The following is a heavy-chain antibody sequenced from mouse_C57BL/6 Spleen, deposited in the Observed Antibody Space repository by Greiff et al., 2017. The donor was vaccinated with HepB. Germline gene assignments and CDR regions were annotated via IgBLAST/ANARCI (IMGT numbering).Heavy chain of an antibody. J-gene: IGHJ4*01. CDR1: GYTFTSYW. V-gene: IGHV1-50*01. CDR3: ARRVYYGSSYAMDY. D-gene: IGHD1-1*01. Sequence: QVQLQQSGAELVKPGASVKLSCTASGYTFTSYWMQWVKQRPGQGLEWIGEIAPSDSYTNYNQKFKGKATVTVDTSSSTAYMQLSSLTPEDSAVYYGARRVYYGSSYAMDYWGQGTSVTVSS. CDR2: IAPSDSYT.